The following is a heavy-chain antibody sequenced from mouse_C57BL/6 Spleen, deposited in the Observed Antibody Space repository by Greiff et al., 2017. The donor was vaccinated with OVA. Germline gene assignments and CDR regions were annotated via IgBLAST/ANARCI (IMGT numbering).Heavy chain of an antibody. CDR2: IYPRSGNT. D-gene: IGHD3-2*02. Sequence: VQLVESGAELARPGASVKLSCKASGYTFTSYGISWVKQRTGQGLEWIGEIYPRSGNTYYNEKFKGKATLTADKSSSTAYMELRSLTSEDSAVYFCARRQLKNYFDYWGQGTTLTVSS. CDR1: GYTFTSYG. V-gene: IGHV1-81*01. CDR3: ARRQLKNYFDY. J-gene: IGHJ2*01.